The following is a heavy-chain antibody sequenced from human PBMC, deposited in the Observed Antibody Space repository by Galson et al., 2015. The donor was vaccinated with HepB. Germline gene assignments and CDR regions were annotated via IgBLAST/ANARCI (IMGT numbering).Heavy chain of an antibody. CDR2: ISYDGSNK. J-gene: IGHJ4*02. CDR3: AKDGNYGGNSGLDY. V-gene: IGHV3-30*18. Sequence: SLRLSCAASGFTFSSYGMHWVRQAPGKGLERVAVISYDGSNKYYADSVKGRFTISRDNSKNTLYLQMNSLRAEDTAVYYCAKDGNYGGNSGLDYWGQGTLVTVSS. D-gene: IGHD4-23*01. CDR1: GFTFSSYG.